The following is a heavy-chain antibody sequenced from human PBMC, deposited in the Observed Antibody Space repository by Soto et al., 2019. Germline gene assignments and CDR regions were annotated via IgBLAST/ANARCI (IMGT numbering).Heavy chain of an antibody. D-gene: IGHD3-3*01. CDR2: IDPSDSYT. J-gene: IGHJ3*02. CDR1: GYSFTSYW. CDR3: ARLPSGYTSDDAFDI. V-gene: IGHV5-10-1*01. Sequence: PGESLKISCKGSGYSFTSYWISWVRQMPGKGLEWMGRIDPSDSYTNYSPSFQGHVTISADKSISTAYLQWSGLKASDTAMYYCARLPSGYTSDDAFDIWGQGTMVTVSS.